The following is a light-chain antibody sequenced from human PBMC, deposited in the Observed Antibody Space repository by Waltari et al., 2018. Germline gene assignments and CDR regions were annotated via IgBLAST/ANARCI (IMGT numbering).Light chain of an antibody. Sequence: SCRASHSVSRSLAWYQQKPGQAPRLLIYDASSRATGIPDRFSGSGSGTDFSLTISRLEPEDFAVYYCQKYVNLPATFGQGTKVEIK. V-gene: IGKV3-20*01. CDR3: QKYVNLPAT. J-gene: IGKJ1*01. CDR2: DAS. CDR1: HSVSRS.